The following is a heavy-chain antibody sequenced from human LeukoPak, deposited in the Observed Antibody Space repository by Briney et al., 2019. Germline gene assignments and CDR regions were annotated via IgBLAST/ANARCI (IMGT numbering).Heavy chain of an antibody. D-gene: IGHD3-3*01. J-gene: IGHJ4*02. Sequence: GASVKVSCKASGYTFTSYGIGWVRQAPGQGLEWMGWISAYNGNTNYAQKLQGRVTMTTDTSTSTAYMELRSLRSDDTAVYYCARGDYDFWSGYYTRFDYWGQGTLVTVSS. V-gene: IGHV1-18*01. CDR3: ARGDYDFWSGYYTRFDY. CDR1: GYTFTSYG. CDR2: ISAYNGNT.